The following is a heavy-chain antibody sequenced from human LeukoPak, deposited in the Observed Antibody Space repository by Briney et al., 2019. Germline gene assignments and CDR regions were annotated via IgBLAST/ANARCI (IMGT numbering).Heavy chain of an antibody. Sequence: PGGSLRLSCAASRFTFSGYSMNWVRQAPGKGLEWVSYITSSSSAIYYADSVKGRFTTSRDNARNSLYLQMNSLRAEDTAVYYCARVRGSYHFDYWGQGTLVTVSS. V-gene: IGHV3-48*01. CDR1: RFTFSGYS. J-gene: IGHJ4*02. D-gene: IGHD1-26*01. CDR2: ITSSSSAI. CDR3: ARVRGSYHFDY.